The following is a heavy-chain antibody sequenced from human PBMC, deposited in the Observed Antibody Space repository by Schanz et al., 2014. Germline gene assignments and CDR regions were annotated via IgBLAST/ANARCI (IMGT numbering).Heavy chain of an antibody. J-gene: IGHJ3*02. D-gene: IGHD3-10*01. CDR3: AKGRFGELSAFDI. Sequence: EVQLVASGGGLVQPGGSLRLSCLASGFAFSSYGMNWLRQAPGKGLEWVSAMNESHSTIYYADSVRGRFTISRDNAENTLFLQMNSLRAEDTAVYYCAKGRFGELSAFDIWGQGTMVTVSS. V-gene: IGHV3-23*04. CDR1: GFAFSSYG. CDR2: MNESHSTI.